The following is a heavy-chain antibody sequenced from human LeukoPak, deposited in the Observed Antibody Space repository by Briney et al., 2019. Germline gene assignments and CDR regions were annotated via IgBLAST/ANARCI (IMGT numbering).Heavy chain of an antibody. CDR2: INQSGRT. J-gene: IGHJ5*02. D-gene: IGHD6-6*01. Sequence: SETLSLTCGFYGESFRNYYWSCIRQSPGKGLEWIGEINQSGRTNYNPSLKARLTISVDTAKNLFSLNLTSMTAADTATYYCAVRDGHSTSSGDTWGQGTLVTVSS. V-gene: IGHV4-34*01. CDR3: AVRDGHSTSSGDT. CDR1: GESFRNYY.